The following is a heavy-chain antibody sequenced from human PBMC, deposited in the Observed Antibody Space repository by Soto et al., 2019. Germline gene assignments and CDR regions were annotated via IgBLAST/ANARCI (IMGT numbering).Heavy chain of an antibody. D-gene: IGHD2-15*01. J-gene: IGHJ4*02. Sequence: PGGSLRLSCAASGFTFSSYAMHWVRQAPGKGLEWVAVISYDGSNKYYADSVKGRFTISRDNSKNTLYLQMNSLRAEDTAVYYCIGVVVVAATPPFDYWGQGTLVTVSS. CDR2: ISYDGSNK. CDR3: IGVVVVAATPPFDY. CDR1: GFTFSSYA. V-gene: IGHV3-30-3*01.